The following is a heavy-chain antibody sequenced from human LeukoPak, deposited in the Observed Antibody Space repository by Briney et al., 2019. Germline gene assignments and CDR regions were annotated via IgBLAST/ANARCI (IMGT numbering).Heavy chain of an antibody. V-gene: IGHV1-2*06. J-gene: IGHJ4*02. Sequence: ASVKVSCKASGYTFTAQYMHWVRQAPGQGLEWMGRINPSSGGTNYVQRFQGRVTTTRDTSITTAYMELTSLRSDDTAVYYCASGTTERIDYWGQGTLVTVSS. CDR2: INPSSGGT. CDR3: ASGTTERIDY. D-gene: IGHD1-1*01. CDR1: GYTFTAQY.